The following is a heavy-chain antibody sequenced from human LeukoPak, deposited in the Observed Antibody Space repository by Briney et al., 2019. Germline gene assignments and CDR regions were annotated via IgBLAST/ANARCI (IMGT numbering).Heavy chain of an antibody. V-gene: IGHV3-30*02. CDR3: AKTSLSDPSGHYYYMDV. Sequence: GGSLRLSCAASGFSFSSYAMSWVRQAPGKGLEWVAFIRFDGTSEFYADSVKARFTISRDNSQNTVSLQLNNLRIEDTALYYCAKTSLSDPSGHYYYMDVWGKGTTVTVSS. CDR1: GFSFSSYA. CDR2: IRFDGTSE. D-gene: IGHD3-3*01. J-gene: IGHJ6*03.